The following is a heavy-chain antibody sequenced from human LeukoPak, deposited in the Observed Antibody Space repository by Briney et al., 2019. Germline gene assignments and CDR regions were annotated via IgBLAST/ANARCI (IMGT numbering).Heavy chain of an antibody. CDR2: ISWNSGSI. CDR1: GFTFDDYA. Sequence: GGSLRLSCAASGFTFDDYAMHWVRQAPGKGLEWVSGISWNSGSIGYADSVKGRFTISRDNAKNSLYLQMNSLRAEDTALYYCAKLSAGYSSGWYYFDYWGQGTLVTVSS. CDR3: AKLSAGYSSGWYYFDY. V-gene: IGHV3-9*01. D-gene: IGHD6-19*01. J-gene: IGHJ4*02.